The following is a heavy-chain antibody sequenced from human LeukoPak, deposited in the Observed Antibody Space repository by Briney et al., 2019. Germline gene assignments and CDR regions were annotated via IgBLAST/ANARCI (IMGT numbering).Heavy chain of an antibody. D-gene: IGHD1-26*01. V-gene: IGHV3-30*04. CDR2: VLYDGSMQ. CDR1: GFPFTSYS. Sequence: GGSLRLSCAASGFPFTSYSMHWVRQAPGKGLEWVGVVLYDGSMQYYADSVKGRFTISRDNSKNTLYVQMNSLRGEDTAVYYCATLPRVAATTVYFYMDVWGKGTTVTISS. J-gene: IGHJ6*03. CDR3: ATLPRVAATTVYFYMDV.